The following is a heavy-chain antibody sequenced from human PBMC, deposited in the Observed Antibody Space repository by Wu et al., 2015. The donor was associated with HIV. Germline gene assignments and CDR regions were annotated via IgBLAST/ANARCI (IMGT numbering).Heavy chain of an antibody. J-gene: IGHJ6*03. CDR1: GYTFISYD. CDR3: ARARNSYFDMDV. V-gene: IGHV1-8*01. CDR2: MNPNSGSA. Sequence: QVQLVQSGAEVKEPGASVKVSCKTSGYTFISYDINWVRQATGQGLEWMGWMNPNSGSAVSVQKFQGRVTFTRNTSTRTAYMELSDLRSEDTAVYYCARARNSYFDMDVWGQRDHGHRLL.